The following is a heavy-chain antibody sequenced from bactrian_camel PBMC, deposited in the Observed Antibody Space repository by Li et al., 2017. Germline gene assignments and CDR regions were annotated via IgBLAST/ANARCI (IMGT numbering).Heavy chain of an antibody. Sequence: HVQLVESGGGAVQAGGSLRLSCTAVSGRTSEDPAMAWYRQAPGNECEFVSAILTHGAAYYADAVKGRFTISQDSARNTVYLQMNNLQPEDTATYYCAEGRGSRGEHCYSLNYWGQGTQVTVS. D-gene: IGHD6*01. V-gene: IGHV3S55*01. CDR3: AEGRGSRGEHCYSLNY. J-gene: IGHJ4*01. CDR1: GRTSEDPA. CDR2: ILTHGAA.